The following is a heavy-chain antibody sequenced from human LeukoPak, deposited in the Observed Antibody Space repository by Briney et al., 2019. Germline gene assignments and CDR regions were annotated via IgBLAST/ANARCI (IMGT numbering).Heavy chain of an antibody. CDR3: AKDHQYNWNPSPGYFQH. J-gene: IGHJ1*01. Sequence: PGGSLRLSCAASGFTFSSYAMSWVRQAPGKGLEWVSTISGSGGSTYYADSVKGRFTISRDNSKNTLYLQMNSLRAEDTAVYYCAKDHQYNWNPSPGYFQHWGQGTLVTVSS. D-gene: IGHD1-20*01. CDR1: GFTFSSYA. V-gene: IGHV3-23*01. CDR2: ISGSGGST.